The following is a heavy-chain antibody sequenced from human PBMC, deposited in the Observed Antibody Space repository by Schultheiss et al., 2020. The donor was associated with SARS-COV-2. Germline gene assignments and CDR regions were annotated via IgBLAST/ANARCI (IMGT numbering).Heavy chain of an antibody. J-gene: IGHJ4*02. V-gene: IGHV3-74*01. CDR2: INSDGSST. Sequence: GGSLRLSCAASGFTFSSYAMSWVRQAPGKGLVWVSRINSDGSSTSYADSVKGRFTISRDNAKNTLYLQMNSLRAEDTAVYYCAREGIVVVPYFDYWGQGTLVTVSS. CDR1: GFTFSSYA. CDR3: AREGIVVVPYFDY. D-gene: IGHD3-22*01.